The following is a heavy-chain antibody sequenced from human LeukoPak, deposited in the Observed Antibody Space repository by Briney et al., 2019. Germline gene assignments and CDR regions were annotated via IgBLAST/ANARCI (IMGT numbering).Heavy chain of an antibody. J-gene: IGHJ5*02. V-gene: IGHV1-69*05. CDR3: AAGYYDILTGYSNWFDP. Sequence: SVKVSCKASGGTFSSYAISWVRQAPGQGLEWMGGIIPIFGTANYAQKFQGRVTITTDESTSTAYMELSSPRSEDTAVYYCAAGYYDILTGYSNWFDPWGQGTLVTVSS. CDR2: IIPIFGTA. CDR1: GGTFSSYA. D-gene: IGHD3-9*01.